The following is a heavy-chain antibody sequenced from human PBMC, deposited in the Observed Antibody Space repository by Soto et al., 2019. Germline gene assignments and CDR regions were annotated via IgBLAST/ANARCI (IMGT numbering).Heavy chain of an antibody. J-gene: IGHJ4*02. D-gene: IGHD5-12*01. CDR3: AAEGGLPRYY. Sequence: QLQLQESGSGLVKPSQNLSITCAVSGGSISSGGYSWSWIRRPPGKGLEWIGYIYHSGSTYYNPSLQSRVTISVDRSKNQFSLKLSSVTAADTAVYYCAAEGGLPRYYWGQGTLVTVSA. CDR1: GGSISSGGYS. V-gene: IGHV4-30-2*01. CDR2: IYHSGST.